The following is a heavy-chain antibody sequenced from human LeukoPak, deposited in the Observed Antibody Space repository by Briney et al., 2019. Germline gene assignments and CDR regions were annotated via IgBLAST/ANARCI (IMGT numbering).Heavy chain of an antibody. V-gene: IGHV4-59*12. CDR1: GGSISSYY. Sequence: SETLSLTCTVSGGSISSYYWSWIRQPPGKGLEWIGYIYYSGSTYYNPSLKSRVTISVDTSKSQFSLKLSSVTAADTAVYYCARVLYSSSWIRGDYYYYMDVWGKGTTVTVSS. J-gene: IGHJ6*03. D-gene: IGHD6-13*01. CDR3: ARVLYSSSWIRGDYYYYMDV. CDR2: IYYSGST.